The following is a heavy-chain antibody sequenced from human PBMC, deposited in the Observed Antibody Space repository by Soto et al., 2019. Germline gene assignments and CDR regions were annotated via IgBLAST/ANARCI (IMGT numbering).Heavy chain of an antibody. CDR1: NGSISSYY. D-gene: IGHD6-6*01. V-gene: IGHV4-34*01. CDR2: INHSGST. CDR3: ARTSKFDC. J-gene: IGHJ4*02. Sequence: SETLSLTCSVSNGSISSYYWSWIRQPPGKGLEWIGEINHSGSTNYNPSLKSRVTMSVDTSKNQFSLKLSSVTAADTAVYYCARTSKFDCWGQGTRVTVS.